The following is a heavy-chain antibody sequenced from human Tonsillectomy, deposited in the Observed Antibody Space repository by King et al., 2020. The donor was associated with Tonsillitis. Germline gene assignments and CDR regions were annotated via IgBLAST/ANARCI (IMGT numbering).Heavy chain of an antibody. CDR1: GGSVSSGSYY. CDR2: IYYSGSN. CDR3: ARDPLRAPSRVTKERITMVRGVISPGEVRYYYYCMDV. D-gene: IGHD3-10*01. V-gene: IGHV4-61*01. J-gene: IGHJ6*02. Sequence: VQLQESGPGLVKPSETLSLTCTVSGGSVSSGSYYWSWIRQPPGKGLEWIGYIYYSGSNNYNPSLKSRVTISVDTSKNQVSLKLNSVTAADTAVYYCARDPLRAPSRVTKERITMVRGVISPGEVRYYYYCMDVWGQGTTVTVSS.